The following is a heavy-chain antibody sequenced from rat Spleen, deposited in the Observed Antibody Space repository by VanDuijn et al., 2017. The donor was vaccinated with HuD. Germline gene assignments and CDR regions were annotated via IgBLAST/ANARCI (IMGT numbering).Heavy chain of an antibody. V-gene: IGHV5S13*01. Sequence: EVQLVESGGGLVQPGRSLKLSCAASGFTFSNYDMAWVRQAPTKGLEWIASISTGGGNTYYRDSVKGRFTISRDNAKNTQYLQMDSLRSEDTATYYCARFSLNYPGIGMDAWGQGASVTVSS. D-gene: IGHD1-4*01. CDR1: GFTFSNYD. CDR3: ARFSLNYPGIGMDA. J-gene: IGHJ4*01. CDR2: ISTGGGNT.